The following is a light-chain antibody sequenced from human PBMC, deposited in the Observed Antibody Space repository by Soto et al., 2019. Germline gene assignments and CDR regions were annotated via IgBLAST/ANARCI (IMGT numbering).Light chain of an antibody. J-gene: IGKJ2*01. CDR2: GIS. CDR3: QQYSTLPHT. V-gene: IGKV3-20*01. Sequence: ESVLTQSPGTLSLAPGETATLSCRASQSVDNRYFAWYQQKPGQAPRMLFYGISNRATGIPDRFSGSGSGTDFTLTISRLEPEDFVVYYCQQYSTLPHTFGQGTKLEVK. CDR1: QSVDNRY.